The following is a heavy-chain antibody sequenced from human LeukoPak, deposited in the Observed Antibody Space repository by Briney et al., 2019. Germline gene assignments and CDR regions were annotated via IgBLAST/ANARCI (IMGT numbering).Heavy chain of an antibody. CDR2: IYPGDSDT. J-gene: IGHJ3*02. Sequence: GESLKISCKGSGYSFTTYWIGWVRQMPGKGLEWMGIIYPGDSDTRYSPSFQGHVTMTADKSIGTAYLQWSSLKASDTAMYYCARQGLGGGDGSGAFDIWGQGTMVTVSS. D-gene: IGHD2-21*02. CDR3: ARQGLGGGDGSGAFDI. CDR1: GYSFTTYW. V-gene: IGHV5-51*01.